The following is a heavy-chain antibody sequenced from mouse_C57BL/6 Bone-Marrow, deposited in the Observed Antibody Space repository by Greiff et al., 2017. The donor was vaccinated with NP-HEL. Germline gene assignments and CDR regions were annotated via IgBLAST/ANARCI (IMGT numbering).Heavy chain of an antibody. CDR1: GFTLIDAY. Sequence: VQLQQSGAELVRPGASVKLSCTASGFTLIDAYLHWVKQRPEPGLAWIGWLDPETGDPDYASTFQGTANITADTSSTTAYLQLSSLTSEDTAVYYCTTLYGHWGQGTLVTVSA. CDR3: TTLYGH. CDR2: LDPETGDP. D-gene: IGHD1-1*02. V-gene: IGHV14-4*01. J-gene: IGHJ3*01.